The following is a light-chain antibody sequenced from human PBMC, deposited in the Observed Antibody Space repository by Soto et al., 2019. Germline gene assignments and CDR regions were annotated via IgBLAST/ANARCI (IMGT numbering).Light chain of an antibody. Sequence: QSVLTQPPSVSGTPGQRVTISCSGSSSNIGSNTVNWFQQLPGRAPKLLIHSNTQRPSGIPDRFSGSKSGTSASLAISGLQSEDESDYYCAAWDDSLNGSVVFGGGTKLTVL. CDR2: SNT. J-gene: IGLJ2*01. V-gene: IGLV1-44*01. CDR3: AAWDDSLNGSVV. CDR1: SSNIGSNT.